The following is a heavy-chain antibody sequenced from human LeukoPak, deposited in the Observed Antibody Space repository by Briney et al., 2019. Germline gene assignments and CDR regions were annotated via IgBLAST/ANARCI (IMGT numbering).Heavy chain of an antibody. J-gene: IGHJ5*02. Sequence: GASVKVSCKASGYTFTGYYMHWVRQAPGQGLECMGWINPNSGGTNYAQKFQGRVTMTRDTSISTAYMELSRLRSDDTAVYYCARSPRAGYCSGGSCGWFDPWGQGTLVTVSS. CDR2: INPNSGGT. CDR1: GYTFTGYY. D-gene: IGHD2-15*01. V-gene: IGHV1-2*02. CDR3: ARSPRAGYCSGGSCGWFDP.